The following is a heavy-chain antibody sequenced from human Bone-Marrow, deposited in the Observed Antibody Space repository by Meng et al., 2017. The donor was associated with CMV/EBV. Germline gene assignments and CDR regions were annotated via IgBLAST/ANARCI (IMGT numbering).Heavy chain of an antibody. CDR3: ARLDIYDSSGYNGY. J-gene: IGHJ4*02. V-gene: IGHV3-30*04. D-gene: IGHD3-22*01. CDR2: ISFDGSNK. CDR1: GFTFSDYA. Sequence: GESLKISCAASGFTFSDYAMHWVRQAPGKGLEWVAVISFDGSNKFYADSVKGRYTISRDNSKNTLNLQMSSLRAEDTAVYYCARLDIYDSSGYNGYWGQGTLVTVSS.